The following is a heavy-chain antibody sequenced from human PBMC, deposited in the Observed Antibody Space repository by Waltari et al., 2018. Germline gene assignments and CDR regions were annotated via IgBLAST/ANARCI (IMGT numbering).Heavy chain of an antibody. Sequence: VQLVQSGAEVKKPGSSVKVSCKASGGTFISHAISWVRQAPGQGLGWMGGIIPIFGTANYAQKFQGRVTITTDESTSTAYMELSSLRSEDTAVYYCARAGVGYCSSTSCQNFDYWGQGTLVTVSS. CDR3: ARAGVGYCSSTSCQNFDY. V-gene: IGHV1-69*05. CDR1: GGTFISHA. D-gene: IGHD2-2*01. CDR2: IIPIFGTA. J-gene: IGHJ4*02.